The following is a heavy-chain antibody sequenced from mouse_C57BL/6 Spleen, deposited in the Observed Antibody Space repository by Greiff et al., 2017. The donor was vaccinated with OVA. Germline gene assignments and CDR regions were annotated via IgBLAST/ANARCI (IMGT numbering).Heavy chain of an antibody. CDR3: ASYYYGSSYAMDY. V-gene: IGHV1-50*01. CDR2: IDPSDSYT. Sequence: QLQQPGAELVKPGASVKLSCKASGYTFTSYWMQWVKQRPGQGLEWIGEIDPSDSYTNYNQKFKGKATLTVDTSSSTAYMQLSSLTSEDSAVYYCASYYYGSSYAMDYWGQGTSVTVSS. J-gene: IGHJ4*01. D-gene: IGHD1-1*01. CDR1: GYTFTSYW.